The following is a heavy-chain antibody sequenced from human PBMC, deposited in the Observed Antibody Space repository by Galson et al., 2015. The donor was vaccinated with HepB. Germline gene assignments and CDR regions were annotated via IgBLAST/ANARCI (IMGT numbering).Heavy chain of an antibody. Sequence: SLRLSCAASGFTVSYNYMSWVRQAPGKGLEWVSLIYSSGSSYYADSLKGRFTISRDDSKNTLYLHMDNLRVEDTAVYYCASRLRHDAFDIWGQGTMVTVSS. V-gene: IGHV3-53*01. CDR2: IYSSGSS. CDR3: ASRLRHDAFDI. J-gene: IGHJ3*02. CDR1: GFTVSYNY.